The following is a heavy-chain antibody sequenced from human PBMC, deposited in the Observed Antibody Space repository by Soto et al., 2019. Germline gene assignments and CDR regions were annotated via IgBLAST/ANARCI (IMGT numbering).Heavy chain of an antibody. V-gene: IGHV1-18*04. CDR1: GYTFTNYG. CDR3: ARGGSSWSAEYYQH. CDR2: ISGYNGDT. J-gene: IGHJ1*01. D-gene: IGHD6-13*01. Sequence: QVQLVQSGGEVKKPGASVKVSCKASGYTFTNYGINWVRQAPGQGPEWMGWISGYNGDTKYSQILQGRVTMTTDTSTSTAYMELRSLRSDDTAVYYCARGGSSWSAEYYQHWGQGTLVIVSS.